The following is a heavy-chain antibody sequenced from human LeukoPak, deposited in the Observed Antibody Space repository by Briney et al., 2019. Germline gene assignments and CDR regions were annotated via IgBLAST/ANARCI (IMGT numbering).Heavy chain of an antibody. CDR1: GGTNVA. J-gene: IGHJ3*02. V-gene: IGHV1-69*01. D-gene: IGHD5-18*01. CDR2: IITHFGTP. Sequence: SVKVSCKASGGTNVAISWVRQAPGHELEWMGGIITHFGTPDYSQKFQGRVTITADESTSTAYIELSSLRSEDTAVYYCARDLSMTNEQLWYAFDIWGQGTMVTVSS. CDR3: ARDLSMTNEQLWYAFDI.